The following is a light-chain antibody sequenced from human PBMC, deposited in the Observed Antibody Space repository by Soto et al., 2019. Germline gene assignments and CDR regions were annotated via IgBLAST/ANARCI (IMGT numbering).Light chain of an antibody. CDR3: QQSDTTPRT. CDR1: HSISIY. Sequence: DVQMTQSPSSLSASVGDRVTISCRASHSISIYLNWYQHKPGEAPKLLIYTASTLQSGVPPRFSGSGSGTDFTLTITSLQPEDSATYYCQQSDTTPRTFGQGTKVEIK. V-gene: IGKV1-39*01. J-gene: IGKJ1*01. CDR2: TAS.